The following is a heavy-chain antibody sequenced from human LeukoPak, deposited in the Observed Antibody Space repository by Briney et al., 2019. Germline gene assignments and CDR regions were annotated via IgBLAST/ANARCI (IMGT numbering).Heavy chain of an antibody. Sequence: GGSLRLSCAASGITFSSYAMNWVRQAPGKGLEWVAVISYDGSNKYYADSVKGRFTISRDNSKNTLYLQMNSLRAEDTAVYYCARDRHYYDSSGYRLDYWGQGTLATVSS. J-gene: IGHJ4*02. CDR2: ISYDGSNK. D-gene: IGHD3-22*01. CDR1: GITFSSYA. CDR3: ARDRHYYDSSGYRLDY. V-gene: IGHV3-30-3*01.